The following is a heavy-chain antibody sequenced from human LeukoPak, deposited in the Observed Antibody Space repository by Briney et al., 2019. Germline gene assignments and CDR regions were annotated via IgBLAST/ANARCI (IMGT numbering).Heavy chain of an antibody. Sequence: SETLSLTCAVYGGSFSGYYWSWIRQPPGKGLEWIGEINHSGSTNYNPSLKSRVTMSVDTSKNQFSLKLSSVTAADTAVYYCARDKRVAVAGTCIYYYYMDVWGNGTTVTISS. J-gene: IGHJ6*03. CDR2: INHSGST. CDR3: ARDKRVAVAGTCIYYYYMDV. D-gene: IGHD6-19*01. CDR1: GGSFSGYY. V-gene: IGHV4-34*01.